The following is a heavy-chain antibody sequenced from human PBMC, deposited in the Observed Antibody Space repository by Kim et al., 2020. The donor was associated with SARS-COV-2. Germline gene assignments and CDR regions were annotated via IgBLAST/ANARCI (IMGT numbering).Heavy chain of an antibody. CDR3: ARGRLGYEGIFYYYYGMDV. CDR2: IYYSGST. CDR1: GGSVSSGSYY. Sequence: SETLSLTCTVSGGSVSSGSYYWSWIRQPPGKGLEWIGYIYYSGSTNYNPSLKSRVTISVDTTQNQFSLKLSSVTAADTAVYYCARGRLGYEGIFYYYYGMDVWGQGTTVTVSS. J-gene: IGHJ6*02. V-gene: IGHV4-61*01. D-gene: IGHD5-12*01.